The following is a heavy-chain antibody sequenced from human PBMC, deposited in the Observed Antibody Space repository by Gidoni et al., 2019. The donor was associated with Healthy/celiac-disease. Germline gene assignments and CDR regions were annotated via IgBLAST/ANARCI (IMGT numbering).Heavy chain of an antibody. V-gene: IGHV5-51*03. J-gene: IGHJ2*01. CDR2: IYPGDSDT. Sequence: EVQLVQSGAEVKKPGESLKISCKGSGYSFTSYWIGWVRQMPGKGLEWMGIIYPGDSDTRYSPSFQGQVTISADKSISTAYLQWSSLKASDTAMYYCARRSRGGAYCGGDCYSWYFDLWGRGTLVTVSS. D-gene: IGHD2-21*02. CDR3: ARRSRGGAYCGGDCYSWYFDL. CDR1: GYSFTSYW.